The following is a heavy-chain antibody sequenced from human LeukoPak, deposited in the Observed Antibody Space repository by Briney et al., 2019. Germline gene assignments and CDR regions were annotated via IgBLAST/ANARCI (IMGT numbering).Heavy chain of an antibody. J-gene: IGHJ6*04. CDR2: ISSSGSTI. D-gene: IGHD3-10*02. CDR1: GFTFSSYG. V-gene: IGHV3-48*04. Sequence: GGSLRLSCAASGFTFSSYGMSWVRQAPGKGLEWISYISSSGSTIYYADSVKGRFTISRDNAKNSLYLQMNSLRAEDTAVYYCAELGITMIGGVWGKGTTVTISS. CDR3: AELGITMIGGV.